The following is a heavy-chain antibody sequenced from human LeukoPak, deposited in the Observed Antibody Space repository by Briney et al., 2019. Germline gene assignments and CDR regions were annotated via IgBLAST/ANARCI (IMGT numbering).Heavy chain of an antibody. CDR2: IYYSGST. CDR3: ARDSCSSTSCYPMDV. D-gene: IGHD2-2*01. J-gene: IGHJ6*03. V-gene: IGHV4-30-4*08. CDR1: GGSISSGDYY. Sequence: SETLSLTCTVSGGSISSGDYYWSWIRQPPVKGLEWIGYIYYSGSTYYNPSLKSRVTISVDTSKNQFSLKLSSVTAADTAVYYCARDSCSSTSCYPMDVWGKGTTVTVSS.